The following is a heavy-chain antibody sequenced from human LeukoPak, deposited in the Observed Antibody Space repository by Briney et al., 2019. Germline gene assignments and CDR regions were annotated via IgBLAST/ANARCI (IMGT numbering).Heavy chain of an antibody. D-gene: IGHD3-16*02. V-gene: IGHV4-61*09. CDR2: IYSSGST. J-gene: IGHJ2*01. CDR1: GGSISSGDDH. Sequence: SQTLSLICTVTGGSISSGDDHWSCLRQPAGKELEWVGHIYSSGSTNYNPSHKSRVTISVDTSKNQFSLNLNSVTAADTAVYYCARGQWGVICAFSLYFDLWGRGTLVTVSS. CDR3: ARGQWGVICAFSLYFDL.